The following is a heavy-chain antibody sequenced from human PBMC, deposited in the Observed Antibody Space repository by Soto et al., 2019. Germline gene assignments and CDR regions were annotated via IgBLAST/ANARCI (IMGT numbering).Heavy chain of an antibody. CDR2: INAGNGNT. CDR1: GYTFTSYA. J-gene: IGHJ3*02. CDR3: ARVDTAMATGAFDI. V-gene: IGHV1-3*01. Sequence: QVQLVQSGAEVKKPGASVKVSCKASGYTFTSYAMHWVRQAPGQRLEWMGWINAGNGNTKYSQKFQGRVTITRDTSASTAYMELSSLRSEDTAVYYCARVDTAMATGAFDIWGQGTMVTVSS. D-gene: IGHD5-18*01.